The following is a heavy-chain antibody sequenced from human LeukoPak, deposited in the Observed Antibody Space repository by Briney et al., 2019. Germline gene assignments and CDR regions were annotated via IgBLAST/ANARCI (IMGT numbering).Heavy chain of an antibody. Sequence: PGGSLRLSCAASGFTFSSYAMSWVRQAPGKGLEWVTAISGSGGSTYYADSVKGRFTISRDNSKNTLYLQMNSLRAEDTAVYYCAKCSDSSGFYCVLDYWGQGTLITVSS. D-gene: IGHD3-22*01. J-gene: IGHJ4*02. CDR3: AKCSDSSGFYCVLDY. V-gene: IGHV3-23*01. CDR2: ISGSGGST. CDR1: GFTFSSYA.